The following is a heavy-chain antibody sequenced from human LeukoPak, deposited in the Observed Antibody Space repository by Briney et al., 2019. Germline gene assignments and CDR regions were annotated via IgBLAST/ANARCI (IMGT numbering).Heavy chain of an antibody. J-gene: IGHJ4*02. V-gene: IGHV3-7*01. CDR1: GFTFGDYA. CDR2: IKEDGSDK. CDR3: ARDYRARLDY. Sequence: PGRSLRLSCTASGFTFGDYAMTWVRQAPGKGLEWVANIKEDGSDKYYVDSVKGRFTISRDNARTSLYLQMNSLRAEDTAVYYCARDYRARLDYWGQGTLVTVSS.